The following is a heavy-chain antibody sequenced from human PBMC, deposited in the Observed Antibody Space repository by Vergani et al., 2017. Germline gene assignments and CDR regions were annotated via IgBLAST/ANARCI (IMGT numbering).Heavy chain of an antibody. Sequence: QVQLVQSGAEVKKPGASVKVSCKASGYTFTGYYMHWVRQAPGQRLEWMGWINAGNGNTKYSQKFQGRVTMTTDTSTSTAYMELRSLRSDDTAVYYCARDRGMYYYGSGSYSGLDYWGQGTLVTVSS. V-gene: IGHV1-3*01. J-gene: IGHJ4*02. CDR1: GYTFTGYY. CDR3: ARDRGMYYYGSGSYSGLDY. CDR2: INAGNGNT. D-gene: IGHD3-10*01.